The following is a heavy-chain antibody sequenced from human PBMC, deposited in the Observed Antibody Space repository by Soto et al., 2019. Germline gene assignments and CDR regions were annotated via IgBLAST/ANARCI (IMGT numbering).Heavy chain of an antibody. CDR1: GDTVSSNSVA. D-gene: IGHD2-15*01. V-gene: IGHV6-1*01. J-gene: IGHJ6*02. CDR2: TYYRSRWHS. Sequence: SQTLSLTCVGSGDTVSSNSVAWNWVRQSPSRGLEWLGRTYYRSRWHSDYAVSVRSRIDINAHTSKNQVSLQLNSVTPEDTAVYYCARSEEDSDYYYYGMDVWGQGTTVTVSS. CDR3: ARSEEDSDYYYYGMDV.